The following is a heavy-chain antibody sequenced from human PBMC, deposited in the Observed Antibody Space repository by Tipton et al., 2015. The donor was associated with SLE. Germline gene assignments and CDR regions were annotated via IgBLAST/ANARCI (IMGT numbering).Heavy chain of an antibody. CDR2: IFYSGSFSGGST. CDR1: GGSICSTYY. V-gene: IGHV4-39*07. D-gene: IGHD3-22*01. Sequence: TLSLTCTVSGGSICSTYYWGWIRQPPGKGLEWIGSIFYSGSFSGGSTYYNPSLKSRVTISVDTSKNQFSLKLSSVTAADTAIYYCARDSPYDSSGYYSDYWGQGTQVTVSS. CDR3: ARDSPYDSSGYYSDY. J-gene: IGHJ4*02.